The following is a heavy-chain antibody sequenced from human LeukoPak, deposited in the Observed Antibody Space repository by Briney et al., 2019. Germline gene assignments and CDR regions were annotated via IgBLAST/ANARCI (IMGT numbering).Heavy chain of an antibody. CDR1: GFISSSYW. V-gene: IGHV3-23*01. J-gene: IGHJ4*02. CDR2: ISGSGDNT. Sequence: GGSLRLFCAASGFISSSYWMSWVRQAPGKGLEWVSVISGSGDNTYYADSVKGRFTISRDNSKNMLYLQMNSLRAEDTAVYYCAKWKYSNSGIDDYWGQGTLVTVSS. D-gene: IGHD6-6*01. CDR3: AKWKYSNSGIDDY.